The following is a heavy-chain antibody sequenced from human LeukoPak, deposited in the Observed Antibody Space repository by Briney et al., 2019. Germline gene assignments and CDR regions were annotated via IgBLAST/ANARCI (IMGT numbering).Heavy chain of an antibody. CDR3: AREARDYYDSSGDFDY. J-gene: IGHJ4*02. CDR2: IYSGGST. D-gene: IGHD3-22*01. CDR1: GFTVSSNY. Sequence: GGSLRLSCAASGFTVSSNYMSWVRQAPGKGLEWVSVIYSGGSTYYADSVKGRFTISRDNSKNTLYLQMNSLRAEDTAVYYCAREARDYYDSSGDFDYWGQGTLVTVSS. V-gene: IGHV3-66*01.